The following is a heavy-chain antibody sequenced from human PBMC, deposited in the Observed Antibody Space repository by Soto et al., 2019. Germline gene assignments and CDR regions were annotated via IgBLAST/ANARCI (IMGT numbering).Heavy chain of an antibody. V-gene: IGHV4-59*01. Sequence: SEKLSLTCTASADSPSAYSWCWTRQPPGKGLEWIGYMYNTGSTVYNPSFKSRVTISVDTSKNQFSLKLNSVTAADTAVYYCARDLWGYCGTDCYPLDVWGQGTTVTVS. CDR2: MYNTGST. CDR3: ARDLWGYCGTDCYPLDV. CDR1: ADSPSAYS. J-gene: IGHJ6*02. D-gene: IGHD2-21*02.